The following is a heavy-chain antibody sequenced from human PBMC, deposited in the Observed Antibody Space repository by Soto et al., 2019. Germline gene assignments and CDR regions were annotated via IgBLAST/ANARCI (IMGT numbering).Heavy chain of an antibody. CDR3: ARPKPDTTNLGPFDY. CDR2: IYYSGST. V-gene: IGHV4-39*01. Sequence: PSETQSLTYTVSGGSISSSSDYWGWIRPPPGKGLEWIGSIYYSGSTYYNPSLKSRVTISVDTSKNQFSLKLSSVTAADTAVYYCARPKPDTTNLGPFDYWGQGTLVTVSS. CDR1: GGSISSSSDY. D-gene: IGHD5-18*01. J-gene: IGHJ4*02.